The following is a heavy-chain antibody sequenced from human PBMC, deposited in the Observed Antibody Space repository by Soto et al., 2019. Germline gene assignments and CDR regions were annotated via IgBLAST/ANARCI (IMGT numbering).Heavy chain of an antibody. CDR3: ARGDFGCSSASCHEY. CDR1: GGSFSGYY. Sequence: SETLSLTCAVYGGSFSGYYWSWIRQPPGKGLELIGEINHSGSTNYNPSLNSRVTISVDTSKNQFSLKLTSVTAADTAMYYCARGDFGCSSASCHEYWGQGTLVTVSS. J-gene: IGHJ4*02. V-gene: IGHV4-34*01. D-gene: IGHD2-2*01. CDR2: INHSGST.